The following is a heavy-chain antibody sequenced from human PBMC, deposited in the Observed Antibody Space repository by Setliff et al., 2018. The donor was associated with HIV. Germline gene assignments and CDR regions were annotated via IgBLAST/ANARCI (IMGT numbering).Heavy chain of an antibody. D-gene: IGHD5-18*01. CDR3: ARGNAYPGIQLVDY. Sequence: SETLSLTCTVSGGSISSFYWSWIRQPPGKGPEWIGYINSSGRTNYNPSLKGRVTISLDTSKNRFSLKLNSVTAADTAVYYCARGNAYPGIQLVDYWGQGTLVTVSS. V-gene: IGHV4-4*09. CDR2: INSSGRT. CDR1: GGSISSFY. J-gene: IGHJ4*02.